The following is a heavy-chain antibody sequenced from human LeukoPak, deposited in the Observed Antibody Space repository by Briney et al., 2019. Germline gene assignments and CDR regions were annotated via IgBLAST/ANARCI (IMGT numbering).Heavy chain of an antibody. Sequence: SVKVSCKASGYTFTSYGISWVRQAPGQGLEWMGWISAYNGNTNYAQKLQGRVTMTTDTSTSTAYMGLRSLRSDDTAVYYCARVDCSSTSCYHYGMDVWGQGTTVTVSS. CDR2: ISAYNGNT. CDR1: GYTFTSYG. D-gene: IGHD2-2*01. J-gene: IGHJ6*02. V-gene: IGHV1-18*01. CDR3: ARVDCSSTSCYHYGMDV.